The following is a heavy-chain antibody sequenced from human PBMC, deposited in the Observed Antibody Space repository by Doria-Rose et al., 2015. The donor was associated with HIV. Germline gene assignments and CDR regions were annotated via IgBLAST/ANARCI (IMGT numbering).Heavy chain of an antibody. V-gene: IGHV2-26*01. CDR2: IFSDDVR. Sequence: SGPVLVKPTETLTLTCTVSGVSLSSPGMGVSWIRQPPGKALEWLANIFSDDVRSYKTSLKSRLTISSDTSKRQVVLTMTDMDPVDTATYYCARIKSSRWYHKYYFDFWGQGTLVIVSA. CDR1: GVSLSSPGMG. J-gene: IGHJ4*02. CDR3: ARIKSSRWYHKYYFDF. D-gene: IGHD6-13*01.